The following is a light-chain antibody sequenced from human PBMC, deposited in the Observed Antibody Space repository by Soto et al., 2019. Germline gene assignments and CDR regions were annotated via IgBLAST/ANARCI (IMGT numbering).Light chain of an antibody. CDR1: SSDVGGYNY. V-gene: IGLV2-14*01. CDR2: EVS. Sequence: QSALTQPASVSVSPGQSITISCTGTSSDVGGYNYVSWYQQHPGKAPKLVIYEVSNRPSGVSNRFSGSKSGNTASLTISGLQAEDEADYYCSSYTSSGTPSYVFGTGTKLTVL. J-gene: IGLJ1*01. CDR3: SSYTSSGTPSYV.